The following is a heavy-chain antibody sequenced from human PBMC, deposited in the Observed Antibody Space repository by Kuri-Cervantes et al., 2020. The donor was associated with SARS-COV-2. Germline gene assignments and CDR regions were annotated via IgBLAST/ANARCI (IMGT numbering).Heavy chain of an antibody. J-gene: IGHJ3*02. Sequence: SCTVSGGSISSRDHYWSWIRQPPGKGLEWIGYIYYSGSTSYNASLKSRVTISADSSKNQFSLKLSSVTAADTAVYYCARSAGVGGAFDIWGQGTMVTVSS. D-gene: IGHD2-8*01. V-gene: IGHV4-30-4*08. CDR2: IYYSGST. CDR1: GGSISSRDHY. CDR3: ARSAGVGGAFDI.